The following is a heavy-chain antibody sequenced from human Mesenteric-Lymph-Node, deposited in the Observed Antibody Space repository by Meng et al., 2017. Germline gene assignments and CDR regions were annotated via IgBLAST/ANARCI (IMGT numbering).Heavy chain of an antibody. V-gene: IGHV3-33*01. CDR3: ARDGQSQAPYTMDV. Sequence: GESLKISCATSGFTFSYHAIHWVRQAPGKGLEWVAQIWSDGYNKYYADSVRGRFTISRDSSMDTVHLQMNSLRVEDTAVYYCARDGQSQAPYTMDVWGQGTTVTVSS. J-gene: IGHJ6*02. CDR2: IWSDGYNK. CDR1: GFTFSYHA. D-gene: IGHD5-18*01.